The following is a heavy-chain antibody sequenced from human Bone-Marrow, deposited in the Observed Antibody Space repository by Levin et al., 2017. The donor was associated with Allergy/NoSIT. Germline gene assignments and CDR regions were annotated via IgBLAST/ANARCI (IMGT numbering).Heavy chain of an antibody. J-gene: IGHJ4*02. V-gene: IGHV1-69*06. Sequence: KISCKASGGIFSTYVISWVRQAPGQGLEWMGGIVPIFGTTHYAQKLQGRTTITADKSTSTAYMELSRLRSEDTAVYYCAGSSSGTGQFDHWGQGTLVTVSS. CDR3: AGSSSGTGQFDH. CDR2: IVPIFGTT. CDR1: GGIFSTYV. D-gene: IGHD6-6*01.